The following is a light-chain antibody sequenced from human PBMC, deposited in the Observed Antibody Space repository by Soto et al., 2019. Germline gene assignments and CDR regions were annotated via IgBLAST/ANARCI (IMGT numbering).Light chain of an antibody. CDR2: DAS. CDR3: QQRSDWPPST. J-gene: IGKJ5*01. CDR1: QSVSTY. V-gene: IGKV3-11*01. Sequence: EFVLTQSPHTLSLSPGDRATLSCRASQSVSTYLAWYQQKPGQAPSLLIYDASNRATGIPARFSGSGSGTDFTLTISSLEPEDFAVYYCQQRSDWPPSTFGQGTRLEIK.